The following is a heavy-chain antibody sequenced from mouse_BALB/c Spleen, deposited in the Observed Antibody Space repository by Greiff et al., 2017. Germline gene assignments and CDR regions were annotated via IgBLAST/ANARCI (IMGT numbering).Heavy chain of an antibody. V-gene: IGHV14-3*02. CDR1: GFNIKDTY. J-gene: IGHJ3*01. Sequence: EVQLQQSGAELVKPGASVKLSCTASGFNIKDTYMHWVKQRPEQGLEWIGRIDPANGNTKYDPKFQGKATITADTSSNTAYLQLSSLTSEDTAVYSCARSYYGNSWFAYWGQGTLVTVSA. D-gene: IGHD2-1*01. CDR3: ARSYYGNSWFAY. CDR2: IDPANGNT.